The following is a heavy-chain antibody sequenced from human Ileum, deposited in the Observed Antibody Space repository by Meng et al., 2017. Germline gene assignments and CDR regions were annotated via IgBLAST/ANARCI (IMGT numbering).Heavy chain of an antibody. Sequence: LQRSCPRLLRLSESLSLTCSVSGVSANGGFYYWNWVRQPPGKGLEFIGSFHHSGSAHYNASLEGRVTMSLDTSKNQFSLRLTSVTAADSALYYCTGGPDSAKSGYWGQGTLVTVSS. D-gene: IGHD1-14*01. V-gene: IGHV4-61*01. J-gene: IGHJ4*02. CDR3: TGGPDSAKSGY. CDR1: GVSANGGFYY. CDR2: FHHSGSA.